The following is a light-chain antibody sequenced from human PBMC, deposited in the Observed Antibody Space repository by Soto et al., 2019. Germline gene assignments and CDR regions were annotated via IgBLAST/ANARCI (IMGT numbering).Light chain of an antibody. CDR1: QSISSE. J-gene: IGKJ2*01. CDR2: GAS. CDR3: QQGHNWPLT. Sequence: EIVMTQSPATLSVSPGESATLSCRASQSISSELAWYQQKPGQPPRLLIYGASTRATGVPARFTGSGSGSDFNRTISGLQSEDFAVYYCQQGHNWPLTFGQGTRLEI. V-gene: IGKV3-15*01.